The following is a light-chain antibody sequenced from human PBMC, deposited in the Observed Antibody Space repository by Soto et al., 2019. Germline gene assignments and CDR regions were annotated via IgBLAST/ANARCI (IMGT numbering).Light chain of an antibody. CDR1: QSVSSSY. V-gene: IGKV3-20*01. Sequence: EIVLTQSPGTLSLSPGERATLSCRASQSVSSSYLAWYQQKPGQAPRLLIYGASSRATGIPDRFSGSGSGTDFTLTISRLEPEDVAVYYCQQYGSFRTFGQGTKVDIK. CDR2: GAS. CDR3: QQYGSFRT. J-gene: IGKJ1*01.